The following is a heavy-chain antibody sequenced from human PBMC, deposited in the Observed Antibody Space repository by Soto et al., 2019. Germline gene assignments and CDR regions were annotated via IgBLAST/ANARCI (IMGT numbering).Heavy chain of an antibody. V-gene: IGHV3-21*06. D-gene: IGHD6-19*01. CDR2: ISSRSSYK. J-gene: IGHJ5*02. CDR3: ARASVFAVVGTAWFDP. CDR1: GFTFSPYS. Sequence: GGSLRLSCAASGFTFSPYSMNWVRQAPGKWLEWVSSISSRSSYKYYADSVKGRFTISRDNAKNSLYLQMDSLRAEDTAVYYCARASVFAVVGTAWFDPWGQGXLVTVYS.